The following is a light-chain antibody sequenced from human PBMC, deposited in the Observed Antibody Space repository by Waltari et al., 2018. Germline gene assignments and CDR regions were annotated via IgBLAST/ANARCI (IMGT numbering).Light chain of an antibody. CDR2: WAS. CDR3: QQYYNTPRT. J-gene: IGKJ1*01. Sequence: DILMTQSPDSLAVSLGERATINCKSSQSLLYSSNNKTNLAWYQQKPGQPPKLLIYWASTRESGVPDRFSGSGSGIHFTLTISSLQAEDVAVYYCQQYYNTPRTFGQGTKVEIK. V-gene: IGKV4-1*01. CDR1: QSLLYSSNNKTN.